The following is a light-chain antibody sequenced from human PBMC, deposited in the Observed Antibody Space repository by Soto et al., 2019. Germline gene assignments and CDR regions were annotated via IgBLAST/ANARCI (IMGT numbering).Light chain of an antibody. J-gene: IGKJ3*01. CDR3: QQYNKWPSLT. CDR2: GAS. CDR1: QSIGSN. V-gene: IGKV3-15*01. Sequence: ETVLTQSPATFSASPGERATISCRASQSIGSNLAWYQQRPGQPPRLLIYGASTRANGVPARFSGSGSGTEFTLTINSLQSEDFAVYYCQQYNKWPSLTFGPGTKVDIK.